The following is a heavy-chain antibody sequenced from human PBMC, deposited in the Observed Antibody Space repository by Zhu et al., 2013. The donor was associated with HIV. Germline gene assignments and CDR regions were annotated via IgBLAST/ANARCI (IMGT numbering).Heavy chain of an antibody. D-gene: IGHD1-26*01. CDR2: LYDNGNT. CDR3: ARGGNGHPWG. CDR1: GDSITSGFN. Sequence: VQLQESGPGLLKPSETLSLTCSVSGDSITSGFNWGWLRQPPGKGLEWIGTLYDNGNTYYNPSLKSRVTISADTSKNQFSLNMISVTAADTAVYYCARGGNGHPWGWGQGTLVTVSS. V-gene: IGHV4-38-2*02. J-gene: IGHJ4*02.